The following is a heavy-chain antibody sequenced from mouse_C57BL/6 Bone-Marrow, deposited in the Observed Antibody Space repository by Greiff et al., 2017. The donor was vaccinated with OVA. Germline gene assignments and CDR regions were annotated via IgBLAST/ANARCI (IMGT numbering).Heavy chain of an antibody. D-gene: IGHD6-1*01. CDR2: IYPGDGDT. J-gene: IGHJ3*01. CDR1: GYAFSSSW. Sequence: VQGVESGPELVKPGASVKISCKASGYAFSSSWMNWVKQRPGKGLEWIGRIYPGDGDTNYNGKFKGKATLTADKSSSTAYMQLSSLTSEDSAVYFCATQCEFAYWGQGTLVTVSA. CDR3: ATQCEFAY. V-gene: IGHV1-82*01.